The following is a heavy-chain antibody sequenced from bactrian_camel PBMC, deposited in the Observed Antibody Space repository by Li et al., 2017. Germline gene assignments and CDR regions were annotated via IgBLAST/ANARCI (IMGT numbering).Heavy chain of an antibody. CDR1: GFRDDRYC. V-gene: IGHV3S55*01. CDR2: IDTDGTA. J-gene: IGHJ4*01. D-gene: IGHD2*01. Sequence: HVQLVESGGGSVQAGGSLRLSCAGSGFRDDRYCLAWFRQTPGQEREGIAAIDTDGTATYADSVRGRFSVSKDNAKTTLYLEMSSLKPEDTAMYYCAASTQRGRWCGTLSAGIYGFWGQGTQVTVS. CDR3: AASTQRGRWCGTLSAGIYGF.